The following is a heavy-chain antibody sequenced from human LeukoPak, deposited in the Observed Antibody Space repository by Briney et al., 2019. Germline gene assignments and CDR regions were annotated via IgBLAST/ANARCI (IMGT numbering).Heavy chain of an antibody. Sequence: PSETLSLTCAVYGGSFSGYYWTWIRRPPGKGLEWIGEISHAGSTNYNPSLKSRVIISVDTSKNQFSLTLRSVTAADTAVYYCARGKRYVINKAFDYWGQGTLVTVSS. CDR2: ISHAGST. D-gene: IGHD3-9*01. V-gene: IGHV4-34*01. CDR1: GGSFSGYY. CDR3: ARGKRYVINKAFDY. J-gene: IGHJ4*02.